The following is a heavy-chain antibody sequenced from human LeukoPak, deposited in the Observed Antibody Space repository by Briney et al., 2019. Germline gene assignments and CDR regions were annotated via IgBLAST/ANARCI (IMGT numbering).Heavy chain of an antibody. D-gene: IGHD3-16*01. V-gene: IGHV3-23*01. CDR2: ISGSGGSK. CDR3: AKSPVVWVVPYVYYFDY. J-gene: IGHJ4*02. CDR1: GFTFSSYA. Sequence: GGSLRLSCAASGFTFSSYAMSWVRQAPGKGLEWVSAISGSGGSKYYADSVKGRFTISRDNSKNTLYLQMNSLRAEDTAVYYCAKSPVVWVVPYVYYFDYWGQGTLVTVSS.